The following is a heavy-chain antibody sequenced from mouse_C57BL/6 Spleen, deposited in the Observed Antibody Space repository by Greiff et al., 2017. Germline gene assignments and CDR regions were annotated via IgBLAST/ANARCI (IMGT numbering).Heavy chain of an antibody. V-gene: IGHV1-50*01. D-gene: IGHD1-1*01. CDR2: IDPSDSYT. CDR1: GYTFTSYW. Sequence: QVQLQQPGAELVKPGASVKLSCKASGYTFTSYWMQWVKQRPGQGLEWIGEIDPSDSYTNYNQKFKGKATLTVDTSSSTAYMQLSSLTSEDSAVYYCARGRYYYGSSEDYWGQGTTLTVSS. CDR3: ARGRYYYGSSEDY. J-gene: IGHJ2*01.